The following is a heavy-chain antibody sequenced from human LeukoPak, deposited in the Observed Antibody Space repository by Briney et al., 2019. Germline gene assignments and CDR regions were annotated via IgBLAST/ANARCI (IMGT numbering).Heavy chain of an antibody. CDR2: IYYTGST. D-gene: IGHD4-17*01. CDR1: EGSISSPDHY. J-gene: IGHJ4*02. V-gene: IGHV4-39*01. CDR3: ARRFFYGDYDTYYFDY. Sequence: SSETLSLTCTVSEGSISSPDHYWGWIRQPPGKGLEWIGIIYYTGSTYYNLSLKSRVIISVDTSKSQFSLKVKSMTAAATAVYYCARRFFYGDYDTYYFDYWGQGILVTVSS.